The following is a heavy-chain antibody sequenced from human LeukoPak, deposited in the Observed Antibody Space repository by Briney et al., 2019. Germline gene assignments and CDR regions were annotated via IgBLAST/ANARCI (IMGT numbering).Heavy chain of an antibody. CDR3: ARDMETYSSSSPWFDP. D-gene: IGHD6-6*01. J-gene: IGHJ5*02. Sequence: GASVKVSCKASGYTFTSYGISWVRQAPGQGLEWMGWISAYNGNTNYAQKLQGRVTMTTDTSTSTAYMELRSLRSDDTAVYYCARDMETYSSSSPWFDPWGQGTLVTVSS. CDR2: ISAYNGNT. CDR1: GYTFTSYG. V-gene: IGHV1-18*01.